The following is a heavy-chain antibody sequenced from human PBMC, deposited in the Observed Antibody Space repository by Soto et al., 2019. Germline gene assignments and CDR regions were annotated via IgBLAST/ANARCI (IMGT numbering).Heavy chain of an antibody. CDR3: ARGQNCYPGSGMGG. V-gene: IGHV3-74*01. Sequence: EVQLVESGGGLVQPGGSLRLSCAASGFTFSNYWMHWVRQAPGKGLVWVSRIDSDGSNTNYADSVKGRFTISRDNAKNTLYLQMNSLRAEDTAVYYCARGQNCYPGSGMGGSGQGTTVNVSS. CDR2: IDSDGSNT. CDR1: GFTFSNYW. D-gene: IGHD2-15*01. J-gene: IGHJ6*02.